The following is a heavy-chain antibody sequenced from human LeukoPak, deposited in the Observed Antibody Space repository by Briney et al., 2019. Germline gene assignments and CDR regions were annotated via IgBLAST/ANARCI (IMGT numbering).Heavy chain of an antibody. CDR1: GGSISSYY. CDR3: AREASSGWHIDY. J-gene: IGHJ4*02. CDR2: IFHSGST. V-gene: IGHV4-59*01. D-gene: IGHD6-19*01. Sequence: SETLSLTCTVSGGSISSYYWNWIRQPPGKGLEWIGYIFHSGSTNYNPSLKSRVTMSVDTSKNQFSLKVSSVTAADTAVYYCAREASSGWHIDYWGQGIRVTVSS.